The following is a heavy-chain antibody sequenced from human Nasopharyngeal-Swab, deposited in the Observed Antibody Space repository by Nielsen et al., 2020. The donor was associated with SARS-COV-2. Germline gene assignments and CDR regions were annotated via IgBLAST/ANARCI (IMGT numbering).Heavy chain of an antibody. CDR2: ISGSGGST. CDR1: GFTFSSYA. D-gene: IGHD6-19*01. V-gene: IGHV3-23*01. CDR3: AKGQQWLVQNFDY. J-gene: IGHJ4*02. Sequence: GESLKISCAASGFTFSSYAMSWVRQAPGKGLEWVSAISGSGGSTYYADSVKGRFTISRDNSKNTLYLQMNSLRAEGTAVYYCAKGQQWLVQNFDYWGQGTLVTVSS.